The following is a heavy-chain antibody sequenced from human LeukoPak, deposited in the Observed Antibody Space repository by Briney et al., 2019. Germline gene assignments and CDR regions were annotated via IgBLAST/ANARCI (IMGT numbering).Heavy chain of an antibody. D-gene: IGHD3-3*02. CDR3: AKDRVGFLEWFPYYFDS. CDR1: GFTFSSYG. CDR2: IRYDGSNK. Sequence: PGGSLRLSCAASGFTFSSYGMHWVRQAPGKGLEWVAFIRYDGSNKYYADSVKGRFTISRDNSKNTLYLQMNSLRAEDTAVYYCAKDRVGFLEWFPYYFDSWGQGTLVTVSS. V-gene: IGHV3-30*02. J-gene: IGHJ4*02.